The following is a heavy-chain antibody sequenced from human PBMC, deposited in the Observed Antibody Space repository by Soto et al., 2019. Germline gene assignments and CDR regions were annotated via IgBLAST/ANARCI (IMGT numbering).Heavy chain of an antibody. Sequence: PGGSLRRSCAASGFTFDDYAMPRVRRVPGKGLAWVSVINWNSGSIGYGDSVKGRFAISSDNAKNSLQLQMNSLSAEDTAFYYCVKDESINWYSGYFRHWGQGTLVTVSS. CDR2: INWNSGSI. CDR3: VKDESINWYSGYFRH. D-gene: IGHD6-13*01. J-gene: IGHJ1*01. V-gene: IGHV3-9*01. CDR1: GFTFDDYA.